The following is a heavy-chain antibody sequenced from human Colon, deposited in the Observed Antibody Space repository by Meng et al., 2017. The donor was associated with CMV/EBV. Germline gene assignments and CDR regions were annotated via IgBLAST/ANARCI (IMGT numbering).Heavy chain of an antibody. CDR3: ARGLGHASNNSHDY. Sequence: SETLSLTCTVSGESMRSHYWSWIRQPPGKGLGWMGHVYYSGSATYSPSLRSRVSILLDMSKNQFSLKLRSVSAADTAMYFCARGLGHASNNSHDYWGQGTLVTVSS. V-gene: IGHV4-59*11. CDR2: VYYSGSA. J-gene: IGHJ4*02. D-gene: IGHD1-1*01. CDR1: GESMRSHY.